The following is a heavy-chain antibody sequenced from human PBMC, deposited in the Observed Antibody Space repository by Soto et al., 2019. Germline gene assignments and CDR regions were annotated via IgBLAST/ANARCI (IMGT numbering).Heavy chain of an antibody. CDR3: ARDLFAQDNRLGALTHFDP. D-gene: IGHD3-16*01. CDR1: GGSISSYY. CDR2: IYYSGST. J-gene: IGHJ5*02. Sequence: QVQLQESGPGLVKPSETLSLTCTVSGGSISSYYWSWIRQPPGKGLEWIGYIYYSGSTNYNPSLKSRVTISVDTSKNQFSLKLSSVTAADTAVYYCARDLFAQDNRLGALTHFDPWGQGTLVTVSS. V-gene: IGHV4-59*01.